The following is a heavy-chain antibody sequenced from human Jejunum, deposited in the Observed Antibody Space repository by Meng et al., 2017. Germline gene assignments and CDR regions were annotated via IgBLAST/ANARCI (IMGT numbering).Heavy chain of an antibody. J-gene: IGHJ4*02. CDR2: IDHRGSP. V-gene: IGHV4-4*02. CDR1: GDSITTNTY. CDR3: AKHGGYYQHY. D-gene: IGHD3-22*01. Sequence: QLQPPESGPGLVKPSGTLSLTCTVSGDSITTNTYWSWLRQSPEKGLEWIGQIDHRGSPYYNPSLKSRVTMSVDKSKSQVSLQLTSVTAADTAVYYCAKHGGYYQHYWGQGTLVTVSS.